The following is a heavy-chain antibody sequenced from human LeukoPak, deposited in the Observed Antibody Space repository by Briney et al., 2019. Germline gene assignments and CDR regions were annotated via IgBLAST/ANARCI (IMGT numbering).Heavy chain of an antibody. J-gene: IGHJ6*02. CDR1: GYTFTGYY. D-gene: IGHD2-2*01. V-gene: IGHV1-2*02. Sequence: ASVKVSCKASGYTFTGYYMHWVRQAPGQGLEWMGWINLNSGGTNYAQKFQGRVTMTRDTSISTAYMELSRLRSDDTAVYYCARGLYCSSTSCPYYYYGMDVWGQGTTVTVSS. CDR2: INLNSGGT. CDR3: ARGLYCSSTSCPYYYYGMDV.